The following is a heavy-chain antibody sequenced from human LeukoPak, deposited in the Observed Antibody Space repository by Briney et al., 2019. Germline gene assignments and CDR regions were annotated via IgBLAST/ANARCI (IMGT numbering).Heavy chain of an antibody. CDR3: ASGGSTYYYDSSGYYRDY. CDR1: GYTFTGYY. V-gene: IGHV1-2*02. J-gene: IGHJ4*02. CDR2: INPNSGGT. D-gene: IGHD3-22*01. Sequence: ASVKVSCKASGYTFTGYYMHWVRQAPGQGLEWMGWINPNSGGTNYAQKFQGRVTMTRDTSISTAYMELSRLRSDDTAVYYCASGGSTYYYDSSGYYRDYWGQGTLVTVSP.